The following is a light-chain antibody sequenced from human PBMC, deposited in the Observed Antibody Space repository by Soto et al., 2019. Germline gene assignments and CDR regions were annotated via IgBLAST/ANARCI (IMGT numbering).Light chain of an antibody. V-gene: IGKV4-1*01. CDR3: QQYYSTPIT. J-gene: IGKJ5*01. CDR1: QSVFYSSNNKDY. Sequence: DIVMTQSPDSLAVSLGERASINCKSSQSVFYSSNNKDYLAWYQQKPGHPPKLLIYWASARESGVPDRFSGSGSATDFTLTISSLQAEDVAVYYCQQYYSTPITFGQGTRVEIK. CDR2: WAS.